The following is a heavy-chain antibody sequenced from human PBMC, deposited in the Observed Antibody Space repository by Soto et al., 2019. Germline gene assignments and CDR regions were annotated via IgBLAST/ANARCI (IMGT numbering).Heavy chain of an antibody. D-gene: IGHD3-3*01. CDR2: IYDSGGT. CDR1: GFTVSSNY. CDR3: TRRHEFCSGYSYIYGVDV. Sequence: EVQLVETGGGLIQPGGSLRLSCAVSGFTVSSNYMSWVRQAPGKGLEWVLGIYDSGGTYYAASLKGRFTLSRDDPQSTLYLQMHRLRAADTAVHYCTRRHEFCSGYSYIYGVDVWGQGPAVTVSS. V-gene: IGHV3-53*02. J-gene: IGHJ6*02.